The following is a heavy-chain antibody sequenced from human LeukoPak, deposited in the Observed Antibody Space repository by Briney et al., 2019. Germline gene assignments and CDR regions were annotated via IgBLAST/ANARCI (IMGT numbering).Heavy chain of an antibody. Sequence: AASVKVSCKASGYTFAGYYMHWVRQAPGQGLEWMGWINPNSGGTNYAQKFQGRVTMTRGTSIRTVYMELSRLRSDDTAVYYCGRYYLEGRCFDYWGQGTLVTVSS. V-gene: IGHV1-2*02. CDR2: INPNSGGT. CDR3: GRYYLEGRCFDY. D-gene: IGHD3-16*01. J-gene: IGHJ4*02. CDR1: GYTFAGYY.